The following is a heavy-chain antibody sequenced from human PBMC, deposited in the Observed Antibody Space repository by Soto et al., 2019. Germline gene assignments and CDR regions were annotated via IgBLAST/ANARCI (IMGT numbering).Heavy chain of an antibody. Sequence: EVNLLESGGGLLQPGGSLRLSCVASGFSFTSYAMAWVHQAPGMGLEWVCTVTLSGDYTYYADPVKGRFTISRDNSKNTVYLQLSSLRADDPAVYYCARVGYGDLAQWGQGTWVTVSS. V-gene: IGHV3-23*01. CDR3: ARVGYGDLAQ. CDR1: GFSFTSYA. D-gene: IGHD4-17*01. J-gene: IGHJ4*02. CDR2: VTLSGDYT.